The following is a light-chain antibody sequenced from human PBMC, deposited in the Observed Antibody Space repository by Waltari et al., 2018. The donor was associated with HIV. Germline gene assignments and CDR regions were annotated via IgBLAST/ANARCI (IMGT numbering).Light chain of an antibody. J-gene: IGLJ1*01. Sequence: QSVLTQPPSVSGAPGQRVTISCPGSSSHIGAGSDLHWFQQLPGTAPKHLIYGNTNRPSGVPDRFAGSKSGTSASLAITGLQAEDEADYYCQSYDSGLSAYVFGTGTKVTVL. V-gene: IGLV1-40*01. CDR1: SSHIGAGSD. CDR2: GNT. CDR3: QSYDSGLSAYV.